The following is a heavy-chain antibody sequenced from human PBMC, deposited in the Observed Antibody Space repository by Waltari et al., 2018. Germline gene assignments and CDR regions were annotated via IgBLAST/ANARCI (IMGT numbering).Heavy chain of an antibody. Sequence: QVQLQQWGAGLLKPSETLSLTCAVYGGSFSGSYWSWLRQPPGKGLEGIGEINHSGSTNYNPSLKSRVTISVDTSKNQFSLKLSSVTAADTAVYYCARTILRLGELSPIDYWGQGTLVTVSS. CDR2: INHSGST. D-gene: IGHD3-16*02. CDR3: ARTILRLGELSPIDY. J-gene: IGHJ4*02. V-gene: IGHV4-34*01. CDR1: GGSFSGSY.